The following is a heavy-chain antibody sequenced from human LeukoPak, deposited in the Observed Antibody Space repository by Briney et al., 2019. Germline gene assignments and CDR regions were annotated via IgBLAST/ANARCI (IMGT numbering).Heavy chain of an antibody. V-gene: IGHV1-69*06. CDR3: AREAIVVVPAAMEGASRFDP. D-gene: IGHD2-2*01. CDR2: IIPIFGTA. J-gene: IGHJ5*02. Sequence: SVKVSCKAPGGTFSSYAISWVRQAPGQGLEWMGGIIPIFGTANYAQKFQGRVTITADKSTSTAYMELSSLRSEDTAVYYCAREAIVVVPAAMEGASRFDPWGQGTLVTVSS. CDR1: GGTFSSYA.